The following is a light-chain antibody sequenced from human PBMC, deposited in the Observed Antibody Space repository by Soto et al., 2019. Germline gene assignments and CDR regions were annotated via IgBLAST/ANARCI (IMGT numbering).Light chain of an antibody. J-gene: IGKJ1*01. CDR2: GAS. CDR1: QSVSSN. CDR3: QQSGRP. Sequence: EIVMTQSPATLSVSPGERATLSCRASQSVSSNLAWYQQKPGQAPRLLIYGASTRATAIPARFSGSGSGTEFTLTISSLQSEDFAVYYCQQSGRPFGQGTKVDIK. V-gene: IGKV3-15*01.